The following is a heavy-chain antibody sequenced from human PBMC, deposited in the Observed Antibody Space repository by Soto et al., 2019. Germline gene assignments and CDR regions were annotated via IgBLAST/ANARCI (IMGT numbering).Heavy chain of an antibody. CDR3: ARGRQDSHYDTLTGPHYYYGMDV. J-gene: IGHJ6*02. D-gene: IGHD3-9*01. CDR2: IIPIFGTA. CDR1: GGTFSSYA. Sequence: SVKVSCKASGGTFSSYAISWVRQAPGQGLEWMGGIIPIFGTANYAQKFQGRVTITADESTSTAYMELSSLRSEDTAVYYCARGRQDSHYDTLTGPHYYYGMDVWGQGTTVTVSS. V-gene: IGHV1-69*13.